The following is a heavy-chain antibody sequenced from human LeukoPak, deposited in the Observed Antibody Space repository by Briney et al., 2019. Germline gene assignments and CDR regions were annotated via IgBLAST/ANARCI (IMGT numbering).Heavy chain of an antibody. CDR1: GFTFSNAW. Sequence: GGSLRLSCAASGFTFSNAWMSWVRQAPGKGREWVGRIKRKTDGGTTDYAAPVKGIFTISRDDSKNTLYLQMNSLKTEDTAVYYCTTARWAGGIDYWGQGTLVTVSS. CDR2: IKRKTDGGTT. V-gene: IGHV3-15*01. CDR3: TTARWAGGIDY. J-gene: IGHJ4*02. D-gene: IGHD3-16*01.